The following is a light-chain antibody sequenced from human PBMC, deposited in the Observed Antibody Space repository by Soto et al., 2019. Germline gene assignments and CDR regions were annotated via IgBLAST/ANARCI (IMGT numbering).Light chain of an antibody. Sequence: EIGLTQSPGTLSLSPGERATLSCRASQSVSNNYLAWYQQKPGQAPRLLIYGASNRATGIPDRFSGSGSGTDFTLTINRLEPEDFAVYYCHHYDNSPPFPFGPGTKVDI. V-gene: IGKV3-20*01. CDR3: HHYDNSPPFP. CDR2: GAS. J-gene: IGKJ3*01. CDR1: QSVSNNY.